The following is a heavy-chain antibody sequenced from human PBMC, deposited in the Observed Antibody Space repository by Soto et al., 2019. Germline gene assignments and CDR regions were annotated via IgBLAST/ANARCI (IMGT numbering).Heavy chain of an antibody. Sequence: SQTLSLTCAISWDSVSRNSAAWNWIRLSPSRGLEWLARTYYRSRWYNDYAVSVRSRITVNPDTSKNQFSLQLTSVTPEDTAVYYCAGTTSHQWYYMDVWGKGTTVTVSS. V-gene: IGHV6-1*01. J-gene: IGHJ6*03. D-gene: IGHD1-7*01. CDR1: WDSVSRNSAA. CDR3: AGTTSHQWYYMDV. CDR2: TYYRSRWYN.